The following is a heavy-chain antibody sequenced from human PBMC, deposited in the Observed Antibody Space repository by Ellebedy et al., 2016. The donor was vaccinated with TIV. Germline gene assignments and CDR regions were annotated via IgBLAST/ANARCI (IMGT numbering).Heavy chain of an antibody. CDR3: AKALHLGTIGGFDY. V-gene: IGHV3-30*18. CDR1: GFTFSSYG. Sequence: GGSLRLSXAASGFTFSSYGMHWVRQAPGKGLEWVAVISYDGSNKYYADSVKGRFTISRDNSKNTLYLQMNSLRAEDTAVYYCAKALHLGTIGGFDYWGQGTLVTVSS. D-gene: IGHD3-16*01. J-gene: IGHJ4*02. CDR2: ISYDGSNK.